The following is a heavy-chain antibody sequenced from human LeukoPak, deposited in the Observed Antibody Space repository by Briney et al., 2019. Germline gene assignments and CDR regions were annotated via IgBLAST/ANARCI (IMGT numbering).Heavy chain of an antibody. CDR2: IIPILGIA. J-gene: IGHJ4*02. Sequence: GSSVKVSCKASGGTFSSYAISWVRQAPGQGLEWMGRIIPILGIANYAQKFQGRVTITRDTSASTAYMELSSLRSEDTAVYYCARDLFRTVATPWDYWGQGTLVTVSS. D-gene: IGHD4-17*01. CDR1: GGTFSSYA. V-gene: IGHV1-69*04. CDR3: ARDLFRTVATPWDY.